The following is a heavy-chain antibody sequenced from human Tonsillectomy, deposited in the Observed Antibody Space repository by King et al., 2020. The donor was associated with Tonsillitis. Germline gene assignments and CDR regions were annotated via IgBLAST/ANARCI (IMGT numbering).Heavy chain of an antibody. Sequence: VQLVESGGGVVQPGRSLRLSCAASGFTFSSYGMHWVRQAPGKGLEWVAVISYDGSKKYYADSVKGRFIISRDNSKNTLYLQMNSLRAEDTAVYYCAKDYGDNRHAFDIWGQGTMVTVSS. D-gene: IGHD4-23*01. CDR1: GFTFSSYG. J-gene: IGHJ3*02. CDR3: AKDYGDNRHAFDI. V-gene: IGHV3-30*18. CDR2: ISYDGSKK.